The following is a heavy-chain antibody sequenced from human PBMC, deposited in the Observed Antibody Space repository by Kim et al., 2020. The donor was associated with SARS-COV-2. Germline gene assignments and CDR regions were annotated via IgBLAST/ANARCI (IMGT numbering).Heavy chain of an antibody. CDR1: GFTFSSFA. V-gene: IGHV3-23*01. D-gene: IGHD2-15*01. CDR2: ISGSGSSP. J-gene: IGHJ5*02. CDR3: AKDLSLLPNWFDP. Sequence: GGSLSLSCATSGFTFSSFAMNWVRQAPGKGLEWVSAISGSGSSPYYAASVEGRFNISRDNSKNMVYLQMNSLRDEDTAVYYCAKDLSLLPNWFDPWGQGT.